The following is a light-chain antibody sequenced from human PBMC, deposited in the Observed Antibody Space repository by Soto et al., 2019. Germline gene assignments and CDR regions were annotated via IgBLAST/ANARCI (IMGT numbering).Light chain of an antibody. J-gene: IGKJ4*01. CDR3: QQSYSTPQT. V-gene: IGKV1-39*01. CDR1: QSISSY. CDR2: AAS. Sequence: DIQMTQSPSSLSASVGDRVTITCRASQSISSYLNWYQQKPGKAPKLLIYAASRLQSGVPSRFSGSESGTHFTLTISSLQPEDFATYYCQQSYSTPQTFGGGTKVEI.